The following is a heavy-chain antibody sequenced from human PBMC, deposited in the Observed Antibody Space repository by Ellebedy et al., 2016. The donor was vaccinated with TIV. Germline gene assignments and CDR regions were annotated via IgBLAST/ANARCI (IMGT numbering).Heavy chain of an antibody. CDR3: AKDVEDYYDMTTAFDI. CDR1: GFTFKNYA. CDR2: ISISGGST. J-gene: IGHJ3*02. Sequence: GESLKISXAASGFTFKNYAMSWVRQAPGKGLEWVSAISISGGSTYYADPVRGRFTISRDNSRNTLYLQMNSLRAEDTAVYSCAKDVEDYYDMTTAFDIWGQGTMVTVSS. D-gene: IGHD3-22*01. V-gene: IGHV3-23*01.